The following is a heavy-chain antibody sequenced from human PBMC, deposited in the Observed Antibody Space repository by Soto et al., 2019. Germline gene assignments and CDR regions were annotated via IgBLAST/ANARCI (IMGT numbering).Heavy chain of an antibody. D-gene: IGHD3-10*01. CDR2: LWFDGSNE. CDR1: GFPFSRYD. V-gene: IGHV3-33*06. J-gene: IGHJ6*02. Sequence: GGSLRLSCAASGFPFSRYDMHWVRQAPGKGLEWVAVLWFDGSNEYYADSVQGRFTISRDNSKNTLYLQMDSLRAEDTAVYYCAKVLYASESFDSEEAPYGMDVWRQGTTVTVSS. CDR3: AKVLYASESFDSEEAPYGMDV.